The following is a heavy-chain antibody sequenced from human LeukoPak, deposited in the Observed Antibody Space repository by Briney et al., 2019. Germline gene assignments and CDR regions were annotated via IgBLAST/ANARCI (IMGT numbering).Heavy chain of an antibody. V-gene: IGHV1-18*01. D-gene: IGHD1-26*01. Sequence: PGASVKVSCKASGYTFTSYGISWVRQAPGQGLEWMGWISAYDGNTNYAQKLQGRVTMTTDTSTSTAYMELRSLRSDDTAVYYCARVGATQGYYYYYYYMDVWGKGTTVTVSS. J-gene: IGHJ6*03. CDR1: GYTFTSYG. CDR3: ARVGATQGYYYYYYYMDV. CDR2: ISAYDGNT.